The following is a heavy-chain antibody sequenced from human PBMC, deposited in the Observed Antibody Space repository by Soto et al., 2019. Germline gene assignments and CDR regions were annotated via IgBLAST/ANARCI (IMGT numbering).Heavy chain of an antibody. D-gene: IGHD2-2*01. CDR1: GFTFSNFA. CDR3: AKDTSSSPYYMDG. Sequence: PGGSLRLSCAASGFTFSNFAMSWVRHAPGKGLEWVSEITGSTGTTYYADSVKGRFIISRDNSKNTVHLQMNSLRAEDTAVYYCAKDTSSSPYYMDGWGKGTTVTVSS. CDR2: ITGSTGTT. J-gene: IGHJ6*03. V-gene: IGHV3-23*01.